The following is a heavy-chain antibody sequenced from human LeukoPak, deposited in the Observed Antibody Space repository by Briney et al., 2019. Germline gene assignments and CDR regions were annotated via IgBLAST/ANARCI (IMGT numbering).Heavy chain of an antibody. D-gene: IGHD4-17*01. Sequence: SETLSLTCVVSGYSISSGYYWDWIRQPPGKGLEWIGSFYHSGSTYYNPSLKSRVTMSVDTSKNQFSLKLYSVTAADTAVYYCARSTVTTRYYFDYWGQGTLVSVSS. CDR2: FYHSGST. CDR3: ARSTVTTRYYFDY. V-gene: IGHV4-38-2*01. CDR1: GYSISSGYY. J-gene: IGHJ4*02.